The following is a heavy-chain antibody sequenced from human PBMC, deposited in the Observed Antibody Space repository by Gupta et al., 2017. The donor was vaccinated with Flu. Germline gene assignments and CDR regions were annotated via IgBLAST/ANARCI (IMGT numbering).Heavy chain of an antibody. D-gene: IGHD6-19*01. CDR3: AREKRHSSGWVHYYRYGMDV. Sequence: VQLQQWGAGLLKPSATLSLRCAVYGGSFSGYYWSWIRQPPGKGLEWIGEINHSGNTNHNPSLKSRVTISVDTSKNQFSLKLSSVTAADTAVYYCAREKRHSSGWVHYYRYGMDVWGQGTTVTVSS. CDR2: INHSGNT. J-gene: IGHJ6*02. V-gene: IGHV4-34*01. CDR1: GGSFSGYY.